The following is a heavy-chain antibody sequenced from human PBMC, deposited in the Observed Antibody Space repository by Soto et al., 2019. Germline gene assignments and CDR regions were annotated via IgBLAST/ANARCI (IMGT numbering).Heavy chain of an antibody. CDR3: AREARVDPAFDY. Sequence: QVQLVESGGGVVQPGRSLRLSCAASGFTFSSYGMHWVRQAPGKGLEWVAVIWYDGSNKYYADSVKGRFAISRDNSKNTLSLQVKSVRAEDTAGDYGAREARVDPAFDYWGPGTLVTVSS. J-gene: IGHJ4*02. V-gene: IGHV3-33*01. CDR2: IWYDGSNK. CDR1: GFTFSSYG. D-gene: IGHD5-18*01.